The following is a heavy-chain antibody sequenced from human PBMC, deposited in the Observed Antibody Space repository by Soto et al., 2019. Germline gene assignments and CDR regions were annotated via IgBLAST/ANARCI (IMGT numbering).Heavy chain of an antibody. V-gene: IGHV3-30*18. D-gene: IGHD1-1*01. CDR1: GFTFSSYG. J-gene: IGHJ4*02. CDR3: AKSVYNWNDGFFDY. Sequence: QVQLVESGGGVVQPGRSLRLSCAASGFTFSSYGMHWVRQAPGKGLEWVAVISYDGINKYYADSVKGRFTISRDNSKNTLSLQMNSLRAEDTAVYYCAKSVYNWNDGFFDYWGQGILVTVSS. CDR2: ISYDGINK.